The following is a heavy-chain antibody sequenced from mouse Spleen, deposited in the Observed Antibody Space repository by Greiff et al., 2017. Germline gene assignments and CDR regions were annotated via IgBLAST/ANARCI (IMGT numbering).Heavy chain of an antibody. CDR2: INPNNGGT. J-gene: IGHJ4*01. V-gene: IGHV1-18*01. CDR1: GYTFTDYN. Sequence: VQLQQSGPELVKPGASVKIPCKASGYTFTDYNMDWVKQSHGKSLEWIGDINPNNGGTIYNQKFKGKATLTVDKSSSTAYMELRSLTSEDTAVYYCARRDYYGSPTRKYYAMDYWGQGTSVTVSS. D-gene: IGHD1-1*01. CDR3: ARRDYYGSPTRKYYAMDY.